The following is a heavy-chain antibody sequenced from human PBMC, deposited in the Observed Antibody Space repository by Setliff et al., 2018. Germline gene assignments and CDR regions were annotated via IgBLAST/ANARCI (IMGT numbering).Heavy chain of an antibody. D-gene: IGHD2-2*01. CDR2: ITYDGSNK. CDR3: ARSQVVPASTYSIDY. V-gene: IGHV3-30*01. Sequence: PGGSLRLSCSASGFIFNNFWMSWVRQAPGKGLEWVAVITYDGSNKFYADSVRGRFTISRDISKNTLYVQMNSLRPEDTAVYYCARSQVVPASTYSIDYWGQGTLVTVSS. J-gene: IGHJ4*02. CDR1: GFIFNNFW.